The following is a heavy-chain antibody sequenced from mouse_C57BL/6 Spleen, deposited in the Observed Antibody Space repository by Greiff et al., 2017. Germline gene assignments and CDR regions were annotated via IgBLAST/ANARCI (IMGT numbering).Heavy chain of an antibody. CDR1: GFTFSSYA. V-gene: IGHV5-4*01. CDR2: ISDGGSYT. Sequence: EVQGVESGGGLVKPGGSLKLSCAASGFTFSSYAMSWVRQTPEKRLEWVATISDGGSYTYYPDNVKGRFTISRDNAKNNLYLQMSHLKSEDTAMYYCARDSSGSTMDYWGQGTSVTVSS. D-gene: IGHD3-2*02. J-gene: IGHJ4*01. CDR3: ARDSSGSTMDY.